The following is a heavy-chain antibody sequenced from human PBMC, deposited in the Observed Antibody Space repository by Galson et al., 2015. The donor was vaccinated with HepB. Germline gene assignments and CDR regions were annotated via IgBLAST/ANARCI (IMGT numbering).Heavy chain of an antibody. CDR2: IIPIFGTA. D-gene: IGHD2-2*01. V-gene: IGHV1-69*13. CDR1: GGTFSSYA. CDR3: AEMGSTYCSSTSCYRKADYYYGMDV. J-gene: IGHJ6*02. Sequence: SVKVSCKASGGTFSSYAISWVRQAPGQGLEWMRGIIPIFGTANYAQKFQGRVTITADESTSTAYMELSSLRSEDTAVYYCAEMGSTYCSSTSCYRKADYYYGMDVWGQGTTVTVSS.